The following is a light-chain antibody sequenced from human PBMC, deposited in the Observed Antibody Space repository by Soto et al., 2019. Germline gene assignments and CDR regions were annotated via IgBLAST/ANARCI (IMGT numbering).Light chain of an antibody. CDR1: QTVSSSF. V-gene: IGKV3-20*01. CDR2: GAS. CDR3: QQYNTWPLT. J-gene: IGKJ4*01. Sequence: EILLTQSPGTLSLSPGERATLSCRASQTVSSSFLAWYQQTPGQAPRLLIHGASYRATGIPDRFSGRGSGTEFTLAISRLQSEDFAVYYCQQYNTWPLTFGGGTKVDIK.